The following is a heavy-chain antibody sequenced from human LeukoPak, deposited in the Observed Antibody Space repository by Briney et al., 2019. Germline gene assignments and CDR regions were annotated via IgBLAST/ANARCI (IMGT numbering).Heavy chain of an antibody. D-gene: IGHD6-19*01. CDR1: GGSISSYY. CDR2: IYYSGST. Sequence: SETLSLTCTVSGGSISSYYWSWIRQPPGKGLEWIGYIYYSGSTNYNPSLKSRVTISVDTSKNQFPLKLSSVTAADTAVYYCARDRGWGSPYYFDYWGQGTLVTVSS. J-gene: IGHJ4*02. CDR3: ARDRGWGSPYYFDY. V-gene: IGHV4-59*01.